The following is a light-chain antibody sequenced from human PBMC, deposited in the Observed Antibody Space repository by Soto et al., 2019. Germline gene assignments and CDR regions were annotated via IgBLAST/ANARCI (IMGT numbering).Light chain of an antibody. CDR1: SSDVGAYNY. Sequence: QSALTQPPSASGSPGQSVTISCTGTSSDVGAYNYVSWYQQHPGKAPKLMIYDVSERPSGVPDRFSGSKSGNTASLTVSGLQAEDEADYYCSSYAGSNNYVVFGGGTKLTVL. CDR3: SSYAGSNNYVV. J-gene: IGLJ2*01. CDR2: DVS. V-gene: IGLV2-8*01.